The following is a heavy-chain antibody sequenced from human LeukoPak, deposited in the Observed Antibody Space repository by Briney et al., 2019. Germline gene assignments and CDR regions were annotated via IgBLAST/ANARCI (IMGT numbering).Heavy chain of an antibody. CDR2: ISGSGGST. CDR1: GFTFSSYA. Sequence: PGGSLRLSCAASGFTFSSYAMSWVRQASGKGLEWVSAISGSGGSTYYADSVKGRFTISRDNSKNTLYLQMNSLRAEDTAVYYCAKDGEYCSSTSCYWDYWGQGTLVTVSS. J-gene: IGHJ4*02. CDR3: AKDGEYCSSTSCYWDY. V-gene: IGHV3-23*01. D-gene: IGHD2-2*01.